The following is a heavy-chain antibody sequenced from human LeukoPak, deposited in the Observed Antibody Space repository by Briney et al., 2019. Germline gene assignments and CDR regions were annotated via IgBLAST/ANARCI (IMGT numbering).Heavy chain of an antibody. CDR1: GGSISSSSYY. V-gene: IGHV4-39*07. J-gene: IGHJ6*03. CDR3: ARSGYCGGDCYVYYYMDV. Sequence: KPSETLSLTCTVSGGSISSSSYYWGWIRQPPGKGLEWIGSIYYSGSTYYNPSLKSRVTISVDTSKNQFSLKLSSVTAADTAVYYCARSGYCGGDCYVYYYMDVWGKGTTVTVSS. D-gene: IGHD2-21*02. CDR2: IYYSGST.